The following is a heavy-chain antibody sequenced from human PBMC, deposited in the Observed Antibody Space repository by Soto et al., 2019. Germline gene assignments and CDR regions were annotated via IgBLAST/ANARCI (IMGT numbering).Heavy chain of an antibody. Sequence: PGGSLRLSCAASGFTFSSYAMSWVRQAPGKGLEWVSAISGSGGSTYCADSVKGRFTISRDNSKNTLYLQMNSLRAEDTAVYYCAKDIRDGRAYYFDYWGQGTLVTVSS. CDR2: ISGSGGST. CDR1: GFTFSSYA. J-gene: IGHJ4*02. D-gene: IGHD2-15*01. CDR3: AKDIRDGRAYYFDY. V-gene: IGHV3-23*01.